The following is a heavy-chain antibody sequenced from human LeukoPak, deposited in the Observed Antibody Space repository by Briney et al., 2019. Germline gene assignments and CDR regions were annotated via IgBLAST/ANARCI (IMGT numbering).Heavy chain of an antibody. D-gene: IGHD3-3*01. V-gene: IGHV3-30*02. Sequence: PGGSLRLSCVASGFTFSRYGMHWVRQTPGKGLEWVAFIRFDGSKKHYADFVKGRFTISRDDSRSALDLQMSSLRVEDTAVYYWAKLCINVFWSGYHYPYYFDYWGQGTLVTVSS. CDR2: IRFDGSKK. CDR3: AKLCINVFWSGYHYPYYFDY. CDR1: GFTFSRYG. J-gene: IGHJ4*02.